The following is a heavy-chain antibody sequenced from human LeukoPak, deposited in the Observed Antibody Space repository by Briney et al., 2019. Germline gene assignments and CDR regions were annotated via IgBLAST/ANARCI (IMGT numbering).Heavy chain of an antibody. CDR2: INTNTGNP. CDR1: GYPFTTYA. V-gene: IGHV7-4-1*02. Sequence: ASVKVSCKTSGYPFTTYAMNWVRQAPGQGLEWMGWINTNTGNPAYAQGFTGRFVFSLDTSVSTAYLQISSLKAEDTAVYYCARAHSRLGELSSPLPWGQGTLATVSS. D-gene: IGHD3-16*02. J-gene: IGHJ1*01. CDR3: ARAHSRLGELSSPLP.